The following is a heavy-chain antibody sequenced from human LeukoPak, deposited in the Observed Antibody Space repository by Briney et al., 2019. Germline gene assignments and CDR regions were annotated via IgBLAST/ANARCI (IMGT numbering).Heavy chain of an antibody. CDR1: GFTLSTFG. CDR3: TREAVDDHISDAGWFDP. J-gene: IGHJ5*02. CDR2: ISSTSSTI. Sequence: GGSLRLSCAASGFTLSTFGMNWVRQAPGKGLEWVSFISSTSSTIYYADSVKGRFTISRDNAKNSLYLQMNSLRGEDAAIYYCTREAVDDHISDAGWFDPWGQGTRVTVSS. D-gene: IGHD3-22*01. V-gene: IGHV3-48*01.